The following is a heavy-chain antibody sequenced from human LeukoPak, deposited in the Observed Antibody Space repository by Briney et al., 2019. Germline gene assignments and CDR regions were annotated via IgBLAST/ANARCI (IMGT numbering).Heavy chain of an antibody. CDR3: AKEGLDLQADY. Sequence: GGSLRLSCAASGFTFSSYAMSWVRKAPGKGLEWVSAISDSGTSTYYADSVKGRFTISRENSKSTLYLQMNSLRAEDTAVYYCAKEGLDLQADYWGQGTLVTVSS. CDR1: GFTFSSYA. CDR2: ISDSGTST. D-gene: IGHD3/OR15-3a*01. J-gene: IGHJ4*02. V-gene: IGHV3-23*01.